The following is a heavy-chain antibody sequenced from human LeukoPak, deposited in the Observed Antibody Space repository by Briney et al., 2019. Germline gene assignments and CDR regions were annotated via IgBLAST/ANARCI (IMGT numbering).Heavy chain of an antibody. V-gene: IGHV3-21*01. CDR2: ISSSSSYI. CDR1: GFTLSSYS. D-gene: IGHD2-2*01. Sequence: GGSLRLSCAASGFTLSSYSMNWVRQAPGKGLEWVSSISSSSSYIYYADSVKGRFTISRDNAKNSPYLQMNSLRAEDTAVYYCARVGTYCSSTSCYPQTDYWGQGTLVTVSS. CDR3: ARVGTYCSSTSCYPQTDY. J-gene: IGHJ4*02.